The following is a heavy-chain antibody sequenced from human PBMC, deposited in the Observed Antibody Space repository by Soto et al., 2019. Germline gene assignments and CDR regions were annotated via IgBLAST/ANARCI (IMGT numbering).Heavy chain of an antibody. CDR2: MNPNTGNS. J-gene: IGHJ6*02. Sequence: GASVKVSCKASGYTFTSYDIYWVRQATGQGLEWMGWMNPNTGNSGYAQKFQGRVTMTSDTSTSTAYMELSSLRSEDTAVYYCARVMRTGYYYYGMDVWGQGTTVTVSS. V-gene: IGHV1-8*01. CDR3: ARVMRTGYYYYGMDV. CDR1: GYTFTSYD. D-gene: IGHD3-16*01.